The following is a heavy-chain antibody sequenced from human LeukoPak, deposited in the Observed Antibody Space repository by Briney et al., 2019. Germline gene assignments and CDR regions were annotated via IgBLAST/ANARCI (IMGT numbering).Heavy chain of an antibody. CDR1: GYTFTSNY. D-gene: IGHD2-2*01. V-gene: IGHV1-46*01. Sequence: ASVKVSCKESGYTFTSNYMHWVRQAPGQGLEWMGIINPSGGSTSYAQKFQGRVTMTRDTSTSTVYMELSSLRSEDTAVYYCARGGPPEPAAPHYNWFDPWGQGTLVTVSS. J-gene: IGHJ5*02. CDR2: INPSGGST. CDR3: ARGGPPEPAAPHYNWFDP.